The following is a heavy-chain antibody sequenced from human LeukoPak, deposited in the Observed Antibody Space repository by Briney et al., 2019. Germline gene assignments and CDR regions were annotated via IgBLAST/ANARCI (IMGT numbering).Heavy chain of an antibody. CDR2: IYYSGYT. CDR1: GVSISNSTYY. Sequence: SETLSLTCIVSGVSISNSTYYWGWIRQPPGKGLEWIGSIYYSGYTYYNPSLKSRVTISVDTSKNQFSLKLSSVTAADTAVYYCARHSPGYYYYDMDVWGQGTTVTVSS. J-gene: IGHJ6*02. V-gene: IGHV4-39*01. CDR3: ARHSPGYYYYDMDV.